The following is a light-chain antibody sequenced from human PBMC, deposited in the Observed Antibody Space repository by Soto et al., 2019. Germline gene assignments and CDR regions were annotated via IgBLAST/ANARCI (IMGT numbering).Light chain of an antibody. CDR3: SSYTSRSTGV. J-gene: IGLJ3*02. CDR2: EVT. CDR1: SSDVGNYNY. V-gene: IGLV2-14*01. Sequence: QSALTQPASVSGSPGQSSTISFTGTSSDVGNYNYVSWYQQHPGKAPKLMIYEVTDRPSGVSNRFSGSKSGNTASLTISGLQAEDEADYYCSSYTSRSTGVFGGGTKLTVL.